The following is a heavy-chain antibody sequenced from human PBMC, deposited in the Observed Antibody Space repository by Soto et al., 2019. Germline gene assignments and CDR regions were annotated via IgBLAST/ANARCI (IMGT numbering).Heavy chain of an antibody. CDR1: GFTFSNYA. J-gene: IGHJ4*02. V-gene: IGHV3-23*01. Sequence: LRLSCAASGFTFSNYAVTWVRQAPGKGLEWVSTISGSGGSTYYADSVKGRFTISRDNSKNTLYLQMNSLGAEDTAVYYCAKDQGSSWYEIDYWGQGTLVTVSS. CDR2: ISGSGGST. CDR3: AKDQGSSWYEIDY. D-gene: IGHD6-13*01.